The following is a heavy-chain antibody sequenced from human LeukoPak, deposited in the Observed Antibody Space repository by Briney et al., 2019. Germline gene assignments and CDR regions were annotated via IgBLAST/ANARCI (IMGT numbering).Heavy chain of an antibody. CDR2: ISGSGGST. CDR1: GFTFSSYA. D-gene: IGHD6-19*01. Sequence: GGSLRLSCAASGFTFSSYAMSWVRQAPGKGLEWVSAISGSGGSTYYADSVKGRFTISRDNSKNTLYLQMNSLRAEDTAVYYCVRRDTSGWTAYWGQGTLVTVSS. CDR3: VRRDTSGWTAY. V-gene: IGHV3-23*01. J-gene: IGHJ4*02.